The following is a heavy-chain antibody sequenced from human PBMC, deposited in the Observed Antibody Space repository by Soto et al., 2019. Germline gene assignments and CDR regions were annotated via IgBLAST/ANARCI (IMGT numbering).Heavy chain of an antibody. D-gene: IGHD5-12*01. CDR2: MNPSSGDT. CDR1: GYTFTNYD. CDR3: ARGGQWLRLIDY. V-gene: IGHV1-8*01. Sequence: QVQLVQSGAEVKKPGASVRVSCKASGYTFTNYDLNWVRQATGQGLEWMGWMNPSSGDTGYAQKFQGRVTMTRDTSMSTAYMELSSLRSEDTAVYYCARGGQWLRLIDYWGQGTLVTVSS. J-gene: IGHJ4*02.